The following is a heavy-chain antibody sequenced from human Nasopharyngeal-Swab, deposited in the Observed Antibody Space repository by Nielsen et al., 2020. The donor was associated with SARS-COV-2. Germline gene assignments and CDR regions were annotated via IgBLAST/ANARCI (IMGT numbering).Heavy chain of an antibody. V-gene: IGHV4-59*01. CDR3: ARGRGYCSGANCFSPFYYYGLDV. J-gene: IGHJ6*02. Sequence: WIRQPPGKGLEWIGYIHNSVSTKYNPSVKSRVSISVETSKNQFSLTLSPVTAADTAMYYCARGRGYCSGANCFSPFYYYGLDVWGQGTTVTVSS. CDR2: IHNSVST. D-gene: IGHD2-15*01.